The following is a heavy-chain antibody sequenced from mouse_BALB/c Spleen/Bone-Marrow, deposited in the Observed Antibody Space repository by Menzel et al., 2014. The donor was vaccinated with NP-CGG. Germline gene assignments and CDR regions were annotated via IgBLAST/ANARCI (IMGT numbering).Heavy chain of an antibody. CDR1: GYTFTSYT. CDR2: INPSSGYT. D-gene: IGHD1-2*01. Sequence: VQLQQSGAELARPGASVKMSCKASGYTFTSYTMHWVKQRPGQGLEWIGYINPSSGYTNYNQKFKDKATLTADKSSSAAYMQLSSLTSEDSAVYYCARFITTATEYFDYWGQGTTLTVSS. J-gene: IGHJ2*01. CDR3: ARFITTATEYFDY. V-gene: IGHV1-4*01.